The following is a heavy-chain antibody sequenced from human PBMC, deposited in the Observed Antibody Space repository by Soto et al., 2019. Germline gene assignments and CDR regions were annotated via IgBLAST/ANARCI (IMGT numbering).Heavy chain of an antibody. CDR2: ISYDGSNK. V-gene: IGHV3-30*18. CDR1: GFTFSSYG. Sequence: GGSLRLSCAASGFTFSSYGMHWVRQAPGKGLEWVAVISYDGSNKYYADSVKGRFTISRDNSKNTLYLQMNSLRAEDTAVYYCAKSPYNWNDWGYYYYGMDVWGQGTTVTVSS. CDR3: AKSPYNWNDWGYYYYGMDV. J-gene: IGHJ6*02. D-gene: IGHD1-20*01.